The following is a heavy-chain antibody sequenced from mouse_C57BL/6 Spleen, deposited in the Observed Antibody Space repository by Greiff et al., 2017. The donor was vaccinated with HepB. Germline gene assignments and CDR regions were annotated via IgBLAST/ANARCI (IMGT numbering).Heavy chain of an antibody. CDR3: AREDWAWFAY. CDR2: ISSGSSTI. Sequence: EVKLVESGGGLVKPGGSLKLSCAASGFTFSDYGMHWVRQAPEKGLGWVAYISSGSSTIYYADTVKGRFTISRDNAKNTLFLQMTSLRSEDTHMYYCAREDWAWFAYWGQGTLVTVSA. J-gene: IGHJ3*01. V-gene: IGHV5-17*01. CDR1: GFTFSDYG. D-gene: IGHD4-1*01.